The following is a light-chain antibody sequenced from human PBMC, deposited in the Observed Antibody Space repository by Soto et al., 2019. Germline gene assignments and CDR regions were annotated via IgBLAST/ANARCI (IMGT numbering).Light chain of an antibody. J-gene: IGKJ2*01. V-gene: IGKV1-39*01. CDR3: QQSYSFPYT. CDR2: AAF. Sequence: DIQMTQSPSSLSASVGDRVTISCRASQSISDSLNWYQQIPVKAPKLLIYAAFTLQSGVPARFRGSGSGTDFTLTINNVQPEDFATYSCQQSYSFPYTFGQGTKLDIK. CDR1: QSISDS.